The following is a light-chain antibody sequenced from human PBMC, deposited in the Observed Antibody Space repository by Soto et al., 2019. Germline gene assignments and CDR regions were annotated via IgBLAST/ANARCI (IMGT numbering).Light chain of an antibody. Sequence: QSVLTQPPSASGTPGQRVTISCSGCSSNLGSNTVTWYQQLPGTAPKLLTYSNNQRPSGVPDRFSGSKSGTSASLAISGLQSEDEADSYCAAWDDSRNGYVFGTGTKVTVL. V-gene: IGLV1-44*01. CDR2: SNN. CDR1: SSNLGSNT. J-gene: IGLJ1*01. CDR3: AAWDDSRNGYV.